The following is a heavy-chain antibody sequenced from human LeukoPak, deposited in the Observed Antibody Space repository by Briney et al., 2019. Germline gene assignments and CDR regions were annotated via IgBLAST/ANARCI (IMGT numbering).Heavy chain of an antibody. CDR2: IKQDGSEK. CDR1: GFTFSSYA. J-gene: IGHJ4*02. V-gene: IGHV3-7*01. D-gene: IGHD1-26*01. Sequence: GGSLRLSCAGSGFTFSSYAMSWVRQAPGKGLEWVANIKQDGSEKYYVDSVKGRFTISRDNAKNSLYLQMNSLRAEDTAVYYCAREWVGATTHYFDYWGQGTLVTVSS. CDR3: AREWVGATTHYFDY.